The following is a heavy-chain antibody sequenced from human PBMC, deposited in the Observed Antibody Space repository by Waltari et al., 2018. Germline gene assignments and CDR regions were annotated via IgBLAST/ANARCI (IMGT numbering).Heavy chain of an antibody. Sequence: EVQLVESGGGLVQPGRSLRLSWSASVFNCAYYAMQWVVQAAGKGLECVSGISCNSGSIGYADSVKSRFTISRDNAKNPLYLQMNSLRAEDTALYYCAKDGAQWPTGYFDYWGQGTLVTVSS. J-gene: IGHJ4*02. CDR3: AKDGAQWPTGYFDY. V-gene: IGHV3-9*01. CDR1: VFNCAYYA. D-gene: IGHD6-19*01. CDR2: ISCNSGSI.